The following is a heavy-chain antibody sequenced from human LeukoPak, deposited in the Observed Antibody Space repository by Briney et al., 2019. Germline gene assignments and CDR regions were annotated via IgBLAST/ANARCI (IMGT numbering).Heavy chain of an antibody. Sequence: GGSLRLSCAASGFTFSSYAMSWVRQAPGKGLEWVSAISGSGGSTYYADSVKGWFTISRDNSKNTLYLQMNSLRAEDTAVYYCAKPPMVRGVIHYYFDYWGQGTLVTVSS. J-gene: IGHJ4*02. D-gene: IGHD3-10*01. CDR1: GFTFSSYA. V-gene: IGHV3-23*01. CDR3: AKPPMVRGVIHYYFDY. CDR2: ISGSGGST.